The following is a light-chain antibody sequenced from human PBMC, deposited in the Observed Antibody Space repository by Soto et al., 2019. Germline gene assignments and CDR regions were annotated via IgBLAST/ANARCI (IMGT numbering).Light chain of an antibody. CDR1: QGISSA. CDR2: DAS. CDR3: QQLNSYPFT. V-gene: IGKV1-13*02. J-gene: IGKJ5*01. Sequence: AIHLTQSPSSLSASVGDRVTITCRASQGISSALAWYPHKPGRPPRVLIYDASSLQSGVPSRFSGSESGTECTLTISSLQPEDSATYYCQQLNSYPFTFGQGTRLEIK.